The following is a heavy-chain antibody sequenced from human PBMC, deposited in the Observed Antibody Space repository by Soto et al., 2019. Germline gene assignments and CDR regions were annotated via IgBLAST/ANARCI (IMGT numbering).Heavy chain of an antibody. CDR1: GFTFDDYA. V-gene: IGHV3-9*01. CDR3: AKAQGFSTYYMDV. J-gene: IGHJ6*03. Sequence: EVQLVESGGGLVQPGRSLRLSCAASGFTFDDYAMHWVRQAPGKGLEWVSGISWNSGSIGYADSVKGRFTISRDNAKNSLYLQMNSLRAEDTALYYCAKAQGFSTYYMDVWGKGTTVTVSS. CDR2: ISWNSGSI.